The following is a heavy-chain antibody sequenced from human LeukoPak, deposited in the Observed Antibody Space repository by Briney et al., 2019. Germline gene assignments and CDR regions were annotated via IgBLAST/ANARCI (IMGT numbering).Heavy chain of an antibody. CDR2: IYSGGST. CDR3: AGDGSGGYYSFDY. CDR1: GFTLSSNY. D-gene: IGHD3-3*01. J-gene: IGHJ4*02. Sequence: PGGSLRLSCAASGFTLSSNYMSWVRHAPRKGLEWVSVIYSGGSTYDADSVKGRFTISRDNSKNTLYLQMNSLRAEDTAVYYCAGDGSGGYYSFDYWGQGTLVTVSS. V-gene: IGHV3-66*01.